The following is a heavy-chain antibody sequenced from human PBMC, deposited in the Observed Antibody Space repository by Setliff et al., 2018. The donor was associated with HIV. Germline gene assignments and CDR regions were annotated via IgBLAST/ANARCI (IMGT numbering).Heavy chain of an antibody. J-gene: IGHJ5*01. CDR1: GFSFTDVW. V-gene: IGHV3-15*01. CDR2: IKSRTDGGAT. Sequence: KAGGSLRLSCAASGFSFTDVWMNWVRQAPGKGLEWVGRIKSRTDGGATDYAAPVKGRFSISRDDSKKTLYLQMDSLKTEDTAMYYCVTVRTISGFKCLDSWGQGTLVTVSS. CDR3: VTVRTISGFKCLDS.